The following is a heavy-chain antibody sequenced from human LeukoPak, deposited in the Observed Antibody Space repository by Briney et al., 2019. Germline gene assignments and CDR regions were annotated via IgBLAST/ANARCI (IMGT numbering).Heavy chain of an antibody. J-gene: IGHJ4*02. CDR3: AKNHGSSPDYFDF. D-gene: IGHD6-6*01. CDR1: GFTFSSYA. V-gene: IGHV3-23*01. Sequence: GGSLRLSCAASGFTFSSYAMSWVRQAPGKGLEWVSAISGSGGSTYYADSVKGRFTISRDNSKNTVYLQMNSLRVEDTAIYYCAKNHGSSPDYFDFWGQGALVTVSS. CDR2: ISGSGGST.